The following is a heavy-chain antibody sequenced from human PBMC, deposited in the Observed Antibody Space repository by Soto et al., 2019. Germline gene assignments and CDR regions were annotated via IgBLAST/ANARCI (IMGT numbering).Heavy chain of an antibody. CDR2: ISGSGGST. Sequence: LRLSCAASGFTFSSYAMSWVRQAPGKGLEWVSAISGSGGSTYYADSVKGRFTISRDNSKNTLYLQMNSLRAEDTAVYYCAKDFSPHHAGYSSSWSQYYFDYWGQGXLVTVSS. J-gene: IGHJ4*02. V-gene: IGHV3-23*01. D-gene: IGHD6-13*01. CDR3: AKDFSPHHAGYSSSWSQYYFDY. CDR1: GFTFSSYA.